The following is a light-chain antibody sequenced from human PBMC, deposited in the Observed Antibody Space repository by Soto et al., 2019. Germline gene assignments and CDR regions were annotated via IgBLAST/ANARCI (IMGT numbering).Light chain of an antibody. Sequence: VVMTRSPLSLPVTLGKPSTISCRSSQGLLYSDGKIYVNWFQQRQGQSPRRLIYKVSNRDSGVPERLSASGEGTDLTMKISRVEDEDVGVYYCMQGTHWTIAFGQGTRLEIK. CDR3: MQGTHWTIA. CDR2: KVS. CDR1: QGLLYSDGKIY. J-gene: IGKJ5*01. V-gene: IGKV2-30*01.